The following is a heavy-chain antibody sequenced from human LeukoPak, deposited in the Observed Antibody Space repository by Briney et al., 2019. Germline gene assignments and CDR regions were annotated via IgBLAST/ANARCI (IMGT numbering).Heavy chain of an antibody. CDR3: ARGGGYSYYDY. D-gene: IGHD5-18*01. CDR2: INHGGFT. V-gene: IGHV4-34*01. J-gene: IGHJ4*02. CDR1: GGSSSTYY. Sequence: PSETLSLTCAVYGGSSSTYYWSWIRQPPGKGLEWIGEINHGGFTTYNPSLKSRVTIPVATSKNQFSLRRSSLTAADTAVYFCARGGGYSYYDYWGQGTLVTVSS.